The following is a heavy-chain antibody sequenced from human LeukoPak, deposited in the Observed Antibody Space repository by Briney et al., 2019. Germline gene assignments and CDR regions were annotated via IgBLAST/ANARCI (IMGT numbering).Heavy chain of an antibody. D-gene: IGHD6-19*01. Sequence: PGGSLRLSCAAAGFTFSDYWMHWVSQAQGKGLVWVSRIKTDGRSTNYADSVKGRFTISRDNAKNTLYLQMNSLRAEDTAVYYCARGRIGGWTDYWGQGTLVTVSS. CDR1: GFTFSDYW. V-gene: IGHV3-74*01. J-gene: IGHJ4*02. CDR3: ARGRIGGWTDY. CDR2: IKTDGRST.